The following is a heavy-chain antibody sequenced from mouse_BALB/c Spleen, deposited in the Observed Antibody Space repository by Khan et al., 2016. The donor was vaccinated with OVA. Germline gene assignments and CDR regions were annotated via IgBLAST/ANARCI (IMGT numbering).Heavy chain of an antibody. CDR1: GYTFTSYT. CDR3: ARDGAYYRNDGWLAY. V-gene: IGHV1-4*01. D-gene: IGHD2-14*01. Sequence: VQLQQSGAELARPGASVKMSCKASGYTFTSYTIHWIKQRPGQGLEWIGYINPSSGYTNYNQKFKDKATLTADKSSTTAYMQLSSLTSDDSAVYYCARDGAYYRNDGWLAYGGQGTLVTVSA. CDR2: INPSSGYT. J-gene: IGHJ3*01.